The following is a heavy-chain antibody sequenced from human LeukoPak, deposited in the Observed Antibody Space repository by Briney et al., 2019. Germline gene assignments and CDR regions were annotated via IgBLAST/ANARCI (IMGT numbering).Heavy chain of an antibody. V-gene: IGHV1-69*06. D-gene: IGHD4-17*01. CDR2: IIPIFGTA. Sequence: GASVKVSCKASGGTFSSYAISWVRQAPGQGLEWMGGIIPIFGTANYAQKFQGRVTITADKSTSTAYMELSSLRSEDTAVYYCARAYDYGDYVGYYFDYWGQGTLVTVSS. CDR1: GGTFSSYA. CDR3: ARAYDYGDYVGYYFDY. J-gene: IGHJ4*02.